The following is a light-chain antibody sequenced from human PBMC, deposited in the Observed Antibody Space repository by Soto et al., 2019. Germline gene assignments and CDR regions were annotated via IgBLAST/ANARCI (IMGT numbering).Light chain of an antibody. V-gene: IGLV2-14*01. CDR3: SSYTSSSTLYV. J-gene: IGLJ1*01. Sequence: QSGLTPPSSLSGSPGQSITISCTGTSSDVGGYNFVSWYQHHPGKAPKLMIYEVSNRPSGVSNRFSGSKSGNTASLTISGLQAEDEADYYCSSYTSSSTLYVFGTGTKVTVL. CDR1: SSDVGGYNF. CDR2: EVS.